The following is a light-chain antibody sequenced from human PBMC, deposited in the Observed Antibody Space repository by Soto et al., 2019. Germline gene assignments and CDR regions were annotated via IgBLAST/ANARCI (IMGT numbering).Light chain of an antibody. J-gene: IGKJ2*01. CDR2: DAS. Sequence: GDRVTITCRARQSISSWLARYQQKPGKAPKLLIYDASSLESGVPSRFSGSGSGTEFTLTISSLQPDDFATYYCQQYNSYSYTFGQGTKLEIK. CDR1: QSISSW. V-gene: IGKV1-5*01. CDR3: QQYNSYSYT.